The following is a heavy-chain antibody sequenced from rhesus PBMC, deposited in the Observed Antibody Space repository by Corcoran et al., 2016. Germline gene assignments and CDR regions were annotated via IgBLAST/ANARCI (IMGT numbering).Heavy chain of an antibody. V-gene: IGHV3-54*02. CDR3: SRFDV. Sequence: EGQMVASGGDLVQPGGSLRLSWVASGFTFNLFGLHWVRQAPGKGLEWVAVISSDGSNKQYADSVRDRFTISRDNSRNIVYLQMNNLKLEDTAVYYCSRFDVWGPGVLVIVSS. CDR2: ISSDGSNK. CDR1: GFTFNLFG. J-gene: IGHJ5-1*01.